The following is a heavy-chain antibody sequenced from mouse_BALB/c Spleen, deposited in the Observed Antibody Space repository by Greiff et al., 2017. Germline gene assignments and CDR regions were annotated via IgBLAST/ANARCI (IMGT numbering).Heavy chain of an antibody. CDR1: GDSITSGY. Sequence: EVQLVESGPSLVKPSQTLSLTCSVTGDSITSGYWNWIRKFPGNKLEYMGYISYSGSTYYNPSLKSRISITRDTSKNQYYLQLNSVTTEDTATYYCARPHYGSSYVAGSWYFDVWGAGTTVTVSS. J-gene: IGHJ1*01. CDR2: ISYSGST. D-gene: IGHD1-1*01. V-gene: IGHV3-8*02. CDR3: ARPHYGSSYVAGSWYFDV.